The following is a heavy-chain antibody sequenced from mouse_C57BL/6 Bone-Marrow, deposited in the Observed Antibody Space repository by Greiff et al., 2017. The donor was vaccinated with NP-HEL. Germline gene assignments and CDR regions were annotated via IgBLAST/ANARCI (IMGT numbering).Heavy chain of an antibody. CDR2: IDPSDSYT. CDR3: ARWDDGYYYYTMDY. Sequence: QVQLQQPGAELVRPGTSVKLSCKASGYTFTSCWMHWVKQRPGQGLEWIGVIDPSDSYTNYNQKFKGKATLTVDTSSSTAYMQLSSLTSEDSAVYYCARWDDGYYYYTMDYWGQGTSVTVSS. CDR1: GYTFTSCW. D-gene: IGHD4-1*01. V-gene: IGHV1-59*01. J-gene: IGHJ4*01.